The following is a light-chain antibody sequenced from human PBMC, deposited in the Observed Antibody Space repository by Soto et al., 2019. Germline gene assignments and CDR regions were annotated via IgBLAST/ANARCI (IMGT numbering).Light chain of an antibody. V-gene: IGLV1-44*01. CDR2: GSN. CDR3: AAWSDKLNGPGWG. CDR1: NSNIGSNT. Sequence: QSVLTQPPSASGTPGQRVTISCSGSNSNIGSNTVNWYQQLPGTAPKVLIYGSNQRPSGVPDRFSGSKSGTSASLAISGLQSEDEADYYCAAWSDKLNGPGWGFGGGTKRTVL. J-gene: IGLJ3*02.